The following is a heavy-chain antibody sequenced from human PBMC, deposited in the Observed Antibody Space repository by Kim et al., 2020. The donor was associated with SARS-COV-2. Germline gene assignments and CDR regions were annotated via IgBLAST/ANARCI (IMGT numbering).Heavy chain of an antibody. J-gene: IGHJ6*02. D-gene: IGHD3-16*01. CDR3: ARVGPLLGITFGGVIDYYYYGMDV. Sequence: GGSLRLSCAASGFTFSSYSMNWVRQAPGKGLEWVSSISSSSSYIYYADSVKGRFTISRDNAKNSLYLQMNSLRAEDTAVYYCARVGPLLGITFGGVIDYYYYGMDVWGQGTTVTVSS. CDR1: GFTFSSYS. CDR2: ISSSSSYI. V-gene: IGHV3-21*04.